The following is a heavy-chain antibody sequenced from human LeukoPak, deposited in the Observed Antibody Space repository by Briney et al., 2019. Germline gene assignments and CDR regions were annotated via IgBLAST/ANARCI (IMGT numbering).Heavy chain of an antibody. CDR2: IYYSGST. Sequence: KPSETLSLTCTVSGGSISSYYWSWIRQPPGKGLEWIGYIYYSGSTNYNPSLKSRVTISVDTSKNQFSLKLSSVTAAATAVYYCARLVDAYCGGDCYSWDSWFDPWGQGTLVTVSS. CDR1: GGSISSYY. CDR3: ARLVDAYCGGDCYSWDSWFDP. J-gene: IGHJ5*02. V-gene: IGHV4-59*08. D-gene: IGHD2-21*02.